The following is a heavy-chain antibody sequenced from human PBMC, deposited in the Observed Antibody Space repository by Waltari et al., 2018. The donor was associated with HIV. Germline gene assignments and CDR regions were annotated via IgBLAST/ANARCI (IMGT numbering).Heavy chain of an antibody. CDR1: GYTFTNYG. CDR3: ARDHYYGSSGYYSDY. D-gene: IGHD3-22*01. J-gene: IGHJ4*02. Sequence: QVHLVQSGAELRKPGASVTVSCKASGYTFTNYGITWVPQAPGQGLEWMGLIRGYNGDTKYAQKVRGRVTMTTDTSTSTAYLEMGSLRFDDTAVYYCARDHYYGSSGYYSDYWGQGTLVTVSS. CDR2: IRGYNGDT. V-gene: IGHV1-18*01.